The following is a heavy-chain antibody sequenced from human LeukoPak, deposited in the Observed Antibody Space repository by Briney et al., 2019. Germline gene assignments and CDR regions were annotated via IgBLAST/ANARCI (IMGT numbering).Heavy chain of an antibody. CDR2: FYYSGST. CDR3: ASHEAEMATILGGY. V-gene: IGHV4-39*01. J-gene: IGHJ4*02. Sequence: SETLSLTCTVSGDSISRSNYYWGWIRQPPGKGLEWIGSFYYSGSTYYNPSLKSRVTISVDTSRNQFSLRLSSVTAADTAVYYCASHEAEMATILGGYWGQGTLVTVSS. CDR1: GDSISRSNYY. D-gene: IGHD5-24*01.